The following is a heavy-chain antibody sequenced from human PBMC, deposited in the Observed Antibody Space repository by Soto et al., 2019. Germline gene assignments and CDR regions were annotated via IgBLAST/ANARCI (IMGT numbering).Heavy chain of an antibody. D-gene: IGHD6-13*01. J-gene: IGHJ1*01. CDR2: ISTYNANT. V-gene: IGHV1-18*01. CDR3: ARGRDGSSWSSAESLQY. Sequence: ASVKVSCKASGYIFSNYVISWVRQAPGQGLEWMGWISTYNANTYYAQKFQGRVTMTTDTSTSTAYMELRSLRSDDTAVFYCARGRDGSSWSSAESLQYWGQGTLVTVS. CDR1: GYIFSNYV.